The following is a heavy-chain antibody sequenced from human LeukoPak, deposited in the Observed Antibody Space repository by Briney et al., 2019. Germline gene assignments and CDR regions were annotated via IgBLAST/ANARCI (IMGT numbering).Heavy chain of an antibody. J-gene: IGHJ6*03. Sequence: GRSLRLSCAASGFTFSSYGMHWVRQAPGKGLEWVAVISYDGSNKYYADSVKGRFTISRDNSKNTLYLQMNSLRAEDMAVYYCAKDLYSWEHYYYYMDVWGKGTTVTVSS. V-gene: IGHV3-30*18. D-gene: IGHD1-26*01. CDR1: GFTFSSYG. CDR2: ISYDGSNK. CDR3: AKDLYSWEHYYYYMDV.